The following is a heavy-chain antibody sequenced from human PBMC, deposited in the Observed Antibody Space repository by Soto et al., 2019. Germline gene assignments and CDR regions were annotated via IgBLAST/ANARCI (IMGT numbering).Heavy chain of an antibody. J-gene: IGHJ6*02. V-gene: IGHV4-30-2*01. CDR1: GGSISSGANS. CDR2: TYNSGTA. Sequence: QLQLQESGSGLVKPSQTLSLSCVVSGGSISSGANSWNWIRQPPGKGLEWIGHTYNSGTAYYNPSLKSRVIIAVVRSSNQFSLRLSSVSAADSAIYFCTRGGCSVRHLSGMDLWGQGATVIVSS. D-gene: IGHD2-8*01. CDR3: TRGGCSVRHLSGMDL.